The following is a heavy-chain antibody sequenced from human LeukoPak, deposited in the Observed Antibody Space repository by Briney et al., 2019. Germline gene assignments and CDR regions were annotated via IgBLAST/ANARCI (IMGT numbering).Heavy chain of an antibody. V-gene: IGHV1-3*01. CDR1: GYTFTSYA. CDR3: ARFSYDFWSGLPDY. CDR2: INAGNGNT. J-gene: IGHJ4*02. D-gene: IGHD3-3*01. Sequence: ASVKVSCKASGYTFTSYAMHWVRQAPGQRLEWMGWINAGNGNTKYSQKFQGRVTITRDTSASTAYMELRSLRSDDTAVYYCARFSYDFWSGLPDYWGQGTLVTVSS.